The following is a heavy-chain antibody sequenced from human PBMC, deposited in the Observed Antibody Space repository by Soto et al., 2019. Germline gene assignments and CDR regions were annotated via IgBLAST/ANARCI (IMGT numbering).Heavy chain of an antibody. J-gene: IGHJ4*02. Sequence: SETLSLTCTVSGGSISSGGYYWSWIRQHPGKGLEWIGYIYYSGSTYYNPSLKSRVTISVDTSKNQFSLKLSSVTAADTAVYYCARSEAAVTDFDYWGQGTLVTVSS. V-gene: IGHV4-31*03. CDR2: IYYSGST. CDR3: ARSEAAVTDFDY. CDR1: GGSISSGGYY. D-gene: IGHD6-13*01.